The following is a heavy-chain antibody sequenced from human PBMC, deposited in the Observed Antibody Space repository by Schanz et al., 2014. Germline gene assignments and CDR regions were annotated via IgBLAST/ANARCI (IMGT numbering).Heavy chain of an antibody. Sequence: LKISCTVSGFTFNNYAIHWVRQAPGRGLDWVSGITRQGTTYYGDFVRGRFSISRDRSSNTIYLQRKRLRGEESTIYDCARDYTSSGRYALDRRGQGTQVNVAS. D-gene: IGHD6-19*01. CDR3: ARDYTSSGRYALDR. CDR1: GFTFNNYA. CDR2: ITRQGTT. V-gene: IGHV3-23*01. J-gene: IGHJ1*01.